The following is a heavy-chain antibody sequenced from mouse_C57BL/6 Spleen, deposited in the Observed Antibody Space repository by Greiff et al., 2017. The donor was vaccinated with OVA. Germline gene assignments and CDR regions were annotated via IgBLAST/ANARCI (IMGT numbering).Heavy chain of an antibody. CDR1: GYAFSSSW. Sequence: QVQLQQSGPELVKPGASVKISCKASGYAFSSSWMNWVKQRPGTGLEWIGRIYPGDGDTNYNGKVKGKATLTADKSSSTAYMQLSSLTSEDSAVYFCARSHYYGSSYWYFDVWGTGTTVTVSS. D-gene: IGHD1-1*01. CDR3: ARSHYYGSSYWYFDV. J-gene: IGHJ1*03. CDR2: IYPGDGDT. V-gene: IGHV1-82*01.